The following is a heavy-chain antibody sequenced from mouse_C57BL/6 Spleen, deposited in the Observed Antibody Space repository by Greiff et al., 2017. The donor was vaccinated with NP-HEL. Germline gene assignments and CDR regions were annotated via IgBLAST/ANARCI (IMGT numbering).Heavy chain of an antibody. CDR1: GYAFSSSW. CDR2: IYPGDGDT. D-gene: IGHD2-12*01. V-gene: IGHV1-82*01. CDR3: ARRDSPYFDY. J-gene: IGHJ2*01. Sequence: QVQLKESGPELVKPGASVKISCKASGYAFSSSWMNWVKQRPGKGLEWIGRIYPGDGDTNYNGKFKGKATLTADKSSSTAYMQLSSLTSEDSAVYVCARRDSPYFDYWGQGTTLTVSS.